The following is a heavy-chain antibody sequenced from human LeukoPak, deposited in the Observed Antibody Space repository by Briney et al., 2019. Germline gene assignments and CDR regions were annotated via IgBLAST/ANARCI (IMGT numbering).Heavy chain of an antibody. Sequence: NPSETLSLTCTVSGGSISSSSYYWSWIRQPPGKGLEWIGYIYYSGSTNYNPSLKSRVTISVDTSKNQFSLKLSSVTAADTAVYYCARRMTTVVISDAFDIWGQGTMVTVSS. V-gene: IGHV4-61*05. CDR3: ARRMTTVVISDAFDI. CDR1: GGSISSSSYY. J-gene: IGHJ3*02. D-gene: IGHD4-23*01. CDR2: IYYSGST.